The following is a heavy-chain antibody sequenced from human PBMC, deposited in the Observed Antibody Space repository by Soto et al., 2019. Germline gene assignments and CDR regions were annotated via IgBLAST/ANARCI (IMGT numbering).Heavy chain of an antibody. V-gene: IGHV1-8*01. J-gene: IGHJ4*02. Sequence: ASVKVSCKASGYTFTSYDINWVRQATGQGLEWMGWMNPNSGNTGYAQKFQGRVTMTRNTSISTAYMELSSLRSEDTAVYYCAMSRCSGGSCYDYLDYWGQGTLVTVSS. CDR1: GYTFTSYD. CDR2: MNPNSGNT. D-gene: IGHD2-15*01. CDR3: AMSRCSGGSCYDYLDY.